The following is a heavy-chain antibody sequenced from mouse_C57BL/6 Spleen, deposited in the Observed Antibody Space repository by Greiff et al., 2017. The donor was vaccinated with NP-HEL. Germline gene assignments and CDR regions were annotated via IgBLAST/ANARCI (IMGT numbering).Heavy chain of an antibody. V-gene: IGHV1-4*01. CDR3: ARFDYDEGFAY. J-gene: IGHJ3*01. CDR1: GYTFTSYT. Sequence: QVQLKESGAELARPGASVKMSCKASGYTFTSYTMHWVKQRPGQGLEWIGYINPSSGYTKYNQKFKDKATLTADKSSSTAYMQLSSLTSEDSAVYYCARFDYDEGFAYWGQGTLVTVSA. D-gene: IGHD2-4*01. CDR2: INPSSGYT.